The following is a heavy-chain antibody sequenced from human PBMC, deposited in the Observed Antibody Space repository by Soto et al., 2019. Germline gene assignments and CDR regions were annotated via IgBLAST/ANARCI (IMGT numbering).Heavy chain of an antibody. CDR1: GFTFSSYA. V-gene: IGHV3-23*04. CDR2: ISGSGGST. J-gene: IGHJ6*02. CDR3: AKDQGGSSGWYPYYYYYYGMDV. D-gene: IGHD6-19*01. Sequence: EVQLVESGGGLVKPGGSLRLSCAASGFTFSSYAMSWVRQAPGKGLEWVSAISGSGGSTYYADSVKGRFTISRDNSKNTLYLQMNSLRAEDTAVYYCAKDQGGSSGWYPYYYYYYGMDVWGQGTTVTVSS.